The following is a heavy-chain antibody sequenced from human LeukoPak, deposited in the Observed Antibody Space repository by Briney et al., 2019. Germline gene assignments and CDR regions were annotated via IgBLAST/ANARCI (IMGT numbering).Heavy chain of an antibody. CDR1: GGSISSSSYY. J-gene: IGHJ4*02. V-gene: IGHV4-39*07. CDR3: ARRRVAMVRGVIPSSYFDY. Sequence: SETLSLTCTVSGGSISSSSYYWGWIRQPPGKGLEWIGSIYYSGSTYYNPSLKSRVTISVDTSKNQFSLKLSSVTAADTAVYYCARRRVAMVRGVIPSSYFDYWGQGTLVTVSS. CDR2: IYYSGST. D-gene: IGHD3-10*01.